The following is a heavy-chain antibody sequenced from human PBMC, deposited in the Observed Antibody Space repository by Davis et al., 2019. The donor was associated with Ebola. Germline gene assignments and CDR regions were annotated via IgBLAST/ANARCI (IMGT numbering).Heavy chain of an antibody. CDR3: ARTGVIAAAGPGWFDP. CDR2: IYYSGST. J-gene: IGHJ5*02. V-gene: IGHV4-39*07. CDR1: GGSISSSSYY. Sequence: PSETLSLTCTVSGGSISSSSYYWGWIRQPPGKGLEWIGSIYYSGSTYYNPSLKSRVTISVDTSKNQFSLKLSSVTAADTAVYYCARTGVIAAAGPGWFDPWGQGTLVTVSS. D-gene: IGHD6-13*01.